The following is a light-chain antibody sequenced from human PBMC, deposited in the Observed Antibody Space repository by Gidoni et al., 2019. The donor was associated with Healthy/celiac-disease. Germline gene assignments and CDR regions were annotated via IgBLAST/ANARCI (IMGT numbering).Light chain of an antibody. Sequence: DIQMTQSPSTLSASVGDRVTITCRASQSISSWLAWYQQKPGKAPKLLIYGASSLESGVPSRFSGSGSGTEFTLTISSLQPDDFATYYCQQYNSYSPFGQXTKLEIK. J-gene: IGKJ2*01. CDR3: QQYNSYSP. CDR2: GAS. V-gene: IGKV1-5*01. CDR1: QSISSW.